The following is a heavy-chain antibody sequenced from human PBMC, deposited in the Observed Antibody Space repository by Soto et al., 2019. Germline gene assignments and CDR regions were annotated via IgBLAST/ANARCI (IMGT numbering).Heavy chain of an antibody. CDR3: ARDGIAAAGPHYYYYGMDV. Sequence: ASVKVSCKASGYTFTSYGISWVRQAPGQGLEWMGWISAYNGNTNYAQKLQGRVTMTTDTSTSTAYMELRSLRSDDTAVYYCARDGIAAAGPHYYYYGMDVWGLGTTVTVSS. J-gene: IGHJ6*02. D-gene: IGHD6-13*01. CDR2: ISAYNGNT. V-gene: IGHV1-18*04. CDR1: GYTFTSYG.